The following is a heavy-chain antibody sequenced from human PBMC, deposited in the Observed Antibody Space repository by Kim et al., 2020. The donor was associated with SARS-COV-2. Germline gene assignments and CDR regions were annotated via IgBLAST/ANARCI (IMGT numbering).Heavy chain of an antibody. V-gene: IGHV3-30*18. CDR3: AKDLDIVVVVAATRYYYYGMDV. J-gene: IGHJ6*02. CDR2: ISYDGSNK. CDR1: GFTFSSYG. D-gene: IGHD2-15*01. Sequence: GGSLRLSCAASGFTFSSYGMHWVRQAPGKGLEWVAVISYDGSNKYYADSVKGRFTISRDNSKTTLYLQMNSLRAEDTAVYYCAKDLDIVVVVAATRYYYYGMDVWGQGTTVTVSS.